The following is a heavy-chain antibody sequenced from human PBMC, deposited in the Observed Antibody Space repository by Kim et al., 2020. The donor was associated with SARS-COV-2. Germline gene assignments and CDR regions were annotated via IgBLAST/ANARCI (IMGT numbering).Heavy chain of an antibody. Sequence: YAAPVKGRFTISRDDSKNTLYLQMNSLKTEDTAVYYCTTDLVVVAATLYWGQGTLVTVSS. V-gene: IGHV3-15*01. J-gene: IGHJ4*02. D-gene: IGHD2-15*01. CDR3: TTDLVVVAATLY.